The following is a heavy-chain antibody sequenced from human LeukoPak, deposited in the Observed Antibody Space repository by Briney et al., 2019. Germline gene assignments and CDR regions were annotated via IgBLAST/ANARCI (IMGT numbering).Heavy chain of an antibody. D-gene: IGHD4-17*01. CDR2: INSDGSST. J-gene: IGHJ6*02. V-gene: IGHV3-74*01. CDR3: AKHQQIYGDSLMDV. CDR1: GFTFSTYW. Sequence: GGSLRLSCAASGFTFSTYWMHWVRQAPGKGLVWVSRINSDGSSTWYADSEKGRFTISRDNSKNTLSLQMHSLRAEDTAVYFCAKHQQIYGDSLMDVWGQGTTVTVSS.